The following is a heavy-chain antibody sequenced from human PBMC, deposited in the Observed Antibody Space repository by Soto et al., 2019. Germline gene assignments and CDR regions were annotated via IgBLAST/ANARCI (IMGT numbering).Heavy chain of an antibody. CDR1: GFTFSSYS. V-gene: IGHV3-64D*06. CDR2: IRGNGDPP. J-gene: IGHJ4*02. Sequence: GGSLRLSCSATGFTFSSYSMHWVRQAPGKGLEYVSGIRGNGDPPFYADSVKGRFTISRDNSKNTLYLQMSSLSADDTAVYYCVKSRGGNNFDFFDWGQGALVTVSS. D-gene: IGHD5-12*01. CDR3: VKSRGGNNFDFFD.